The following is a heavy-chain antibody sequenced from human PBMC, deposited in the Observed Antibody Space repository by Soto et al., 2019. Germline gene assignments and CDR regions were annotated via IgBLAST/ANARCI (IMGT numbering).Heavy chain of an antibody. CDR2: IYYSGST. D-gene: IGHD3-9*01. Sequence: WGTLSLTCTISGASVRSDSHYWNWRRQPPGKGLEGIGYIYYSGSTNYNPSLKSRVTISLDTSKNQFSLKLSSVTAGDTAVYYCARTYYDILTGSPRPHPRGNYFDYWGQGTLVTVSS. V-gene: IGHV4-61*01. CDR3: ARTYYDILTGSPRPHPRGNYFDY. J-gene: IGHJ4*02. CDR1: GASVRSDSHY.